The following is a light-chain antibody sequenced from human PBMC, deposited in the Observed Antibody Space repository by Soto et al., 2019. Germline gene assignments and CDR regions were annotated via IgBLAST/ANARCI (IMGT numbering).Light chain of an antibody. CDR1: QSVNNNY. Sequence: EIVLSQSPGTVSLSPGETATLSCRASQSVNNNYLAWYQQKPGQAPRLLIYGATTRATGVPDRFSGGGSGTAFTLTISGLEPEDFAVYNCQQYCSSPSTFGVGTKVEIK. CDR3: QQYCSSPST. V-gene: IGKV3-20*01. CDR2: GAT. J-gene: IGKJ4*01.